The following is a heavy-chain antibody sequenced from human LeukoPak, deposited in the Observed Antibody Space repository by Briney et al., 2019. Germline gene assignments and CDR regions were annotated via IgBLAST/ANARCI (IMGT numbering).Heavy chain of an antibody. D-gene: IGHD3-9*01. CDR1: GGSISSSSYY. Sequence: PSETLSLTCTVSGGSISSSSYYWGWIRQPPGKGLEWIGSIYYSGSTDYNPSLKSRVTISVDTSKNQFSLKLRSVTAADTAVYYCSGDILTGYYLFDYWGQGTLVTVSS. CDR2: IYYSGST. V-gene: IGHV4-39*01. CDR3: SGDILTGYYLFDY. J-gene: IGHJ4*02.